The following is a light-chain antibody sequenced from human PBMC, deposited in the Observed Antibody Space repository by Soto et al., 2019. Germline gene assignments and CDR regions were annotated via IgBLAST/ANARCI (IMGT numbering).Light chain of an antibody. Sequence: QSALTQPASVSGSPGQSITISCTGTSSDVGSYNYVSWYQQHPGKAPKVMIYEVTNRPSGISDRFSGSKSGNTASLTISGLQAEDEADYYCSSYTSRSTWVFGGGTKVTVL. V-gene: IGLV2-14*01. CDR1: SSDVGSYNY. CDR3: SSYTSRSTWV. CDR2: EVT. J-gene: IGLJ3*02.